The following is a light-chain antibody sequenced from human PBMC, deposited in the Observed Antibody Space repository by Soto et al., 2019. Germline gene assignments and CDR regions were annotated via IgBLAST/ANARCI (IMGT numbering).Light chain of an antibody. CDR1: SSNIGSNT. J-gene: IGLJ1*01. CDR3: SAWDNSLNGYV. CDR2: TAG. V-gene: IGLV1-44*01. Sequence: QSVLTQPLSVSASPGQRVTISCSGGSSNIGSNTVAWYQHLPGTAHPRLIFTAGQRPSGVTGRFSGSKSGTSASLAISGLQSEDEGDYYCSAWDNSLNGYVFGPGTKLTVL.